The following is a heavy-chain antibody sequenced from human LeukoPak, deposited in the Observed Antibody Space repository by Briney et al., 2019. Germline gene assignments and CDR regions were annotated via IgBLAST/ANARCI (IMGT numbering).Heavy chain of an antibody. Sequence: GVSLRLSCVSSGFTLRSYFMNWVRHTPGKGCEWVSSISGSGESTFYADSVKGRLRISRDNSKKTLYLQVNGLRTEDTAVYYCAKDRLLNCRGDCYIFDYWGQGTVVTVSS. CDR3: AKDRLLNCRGDCYIFDY. CDR1: GFTLRSYF. D-gene: IGHD2-21*02. CDR2: ISGSGEST. J-gene: IGHJ4*02. V-gene: IGHV3-23*01.